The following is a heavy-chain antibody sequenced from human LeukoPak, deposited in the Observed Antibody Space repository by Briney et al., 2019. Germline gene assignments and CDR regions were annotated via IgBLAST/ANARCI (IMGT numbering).Heavy chain of an antibody. CDR1: GFTFSSSA. J-gene: IGHJ4*02. CDR3: AKSRITMVRGVIPPDFDY. D-gene: IGHD3-10*01. V-gene: IGHV3-23*01. CDR2: ISGSSYTT. Sequence: GGSLRLSCAASGFTFSSSAMTWVRQAPGEGLELDATISGSSYTTFYADSVQGRFTISRDNSRDTLYLQMNSLRAEDTAVYYCAKSRITMVRGVIPPDFDYWGQGTLVTVSS.